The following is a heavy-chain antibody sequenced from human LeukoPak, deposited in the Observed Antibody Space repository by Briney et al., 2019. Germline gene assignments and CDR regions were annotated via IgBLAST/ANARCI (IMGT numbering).Heavy chain of an antibody. CDR2: ISTYNDKT. Sequence: ASVRVSCKASGYTFTGYGITWLRQAPGQGLEWMGWISTYNDKTDYAQKLQGRVTMTTDRSTSTAYMELRSLRSDDTAVYYCARTYGDYDGSYWYFDLWGRGTLVTVSS. D-gene: IGHD4-17*01. CDR1: GYTFTGYG. J-gene: IGHJ2*01. CDR3: ARTYGDYDGSYWYFDL. V-gene: IGHV1-18*01.